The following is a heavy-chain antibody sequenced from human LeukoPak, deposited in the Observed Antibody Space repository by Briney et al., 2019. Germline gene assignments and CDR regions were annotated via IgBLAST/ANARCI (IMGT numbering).Heavy chain of an antibody. CDR3: TRDRGGSPTDVFDY. CDR2: ITDVGDI. Sequence: GGSLRLSCAASGLTFSKSALTWVRQAPGKGLEWVSTITDVGDIFYTYSVRGRFTISRDNSKDTVYMQMDGLRAEDTAVYYCTRDRGGSPTDVFDYWGQGTLVTVSS. V-gene: IGHV3-23*01. J-gene: IGHJ4*02. D-gene: IGHD2-15*01. CDR1: GLTFSKSA.